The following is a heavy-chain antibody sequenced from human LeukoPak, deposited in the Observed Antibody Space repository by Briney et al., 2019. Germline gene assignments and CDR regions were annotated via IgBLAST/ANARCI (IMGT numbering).Heavy chain of an antibody. CDR1: GGSISSYY. CDR3: ARSITIFGVVRYFDL. Sequence: PSETLSLTCTVSGGSISSYYWSWLRQPAGKGLEWIGRIYTSGSTNYNPSLKSRVTMSVDTSKNQFSLKLSSVTAADTAVYYCARSITIFGVVRYFDLWGRGTLVTVSS. CDR2: IYTSGST. V-gene: IGHV4-4*07. D-gene: IGHD3-3*01. J-gene: IGHJ2*01.